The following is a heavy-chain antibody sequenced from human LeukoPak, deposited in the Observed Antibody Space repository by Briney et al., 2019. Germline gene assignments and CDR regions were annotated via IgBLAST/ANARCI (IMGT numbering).Heavy chain of an antibody. CDR1: GGSIISGTYS. CDR2: ICHSGST. J-gene: IGHJ4*02. V-gene: IGHV4-30-2*01. D-gene: IGHD3-22*01. Sequence: SETLSLTCAVSGGSIISGTYSWSWIRQPPGKGLEWIGYICHSGSTYYNPSLKSRVTISVDSSKNQFSLKLSSVTAADTAVYYCARFDYYDSSGLTTWGQGTLVTVSS. CDR3: ARFDYYDSSGLTT.